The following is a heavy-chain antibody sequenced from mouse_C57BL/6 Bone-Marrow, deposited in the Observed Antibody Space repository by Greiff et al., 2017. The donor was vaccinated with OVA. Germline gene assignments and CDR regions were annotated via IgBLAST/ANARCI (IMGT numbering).Heavy chain of an antibody. CDR3: ARDYGSSTGFAY. CDR2: INPSTGGT. D-gene: IGHD1-1*01. V-gene: IGHV1-42*01. J-gene: IGHJ3*01. Sequence: QVVESGPELVKPGASVKISCKASGYSFTGYYMNWVKQSPEKSLEWIGEINPSTGGTTYNQKFKAKATLTVDKSSSTAYMQLKSLTSEDSAVYYCARDYGSSTGFAYWGQGTLVTVSA. CDR1: GYSFTGYY.